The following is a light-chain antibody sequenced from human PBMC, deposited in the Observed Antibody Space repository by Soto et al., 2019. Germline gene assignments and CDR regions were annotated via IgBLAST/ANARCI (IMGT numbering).Light chain of an antibody. CDR2: DAS. CDR1: QSVSSY. CDR3: QQRSNWPGT. J-gene: IGKJ3*01. V-gene: IGKV3-11*01. Sequence: EIVWTQSPATLSLSPGERATLSCRASQSVSSYLAWYQQKPGQAPRLLIYDASNRATGIPARFSGSGSGTDFTLTISSLEPEDFAVYYCQQRSNWPGTFGPGTKVDIK.